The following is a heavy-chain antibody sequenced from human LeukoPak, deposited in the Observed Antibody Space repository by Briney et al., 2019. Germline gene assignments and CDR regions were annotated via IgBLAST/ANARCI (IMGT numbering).Heavy chain of an antibody. Sequence: GGSLRPSCEGSGFTFSGYYMSWIRQAPGKGLEWVSYINPSGSTIYYADSAKGRFTISRDNAKKSLDLQMYSLRAEDTAVYYCARVRGSGFCSGSSCAKDPGYYYYMDVWGKGTTVTVSS. D-gene: IGHD2-2*01. J-gene: IGHJ6*03. V-gene: IGHV3-11*01. CDR1: GFTFSGYY. CDR3: ARVRGSGFCSGSSCAKDPGYYYYMDV. CDR2: INPSGSTI.